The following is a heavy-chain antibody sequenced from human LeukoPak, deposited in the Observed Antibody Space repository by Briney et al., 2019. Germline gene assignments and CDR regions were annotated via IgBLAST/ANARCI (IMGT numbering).Heavy chain of an antibody. CDR3: TTDGVTTIFYYYYYMDV. CDR1: GFTFDDYG. V-gene: IGHV3-20*04. J-gene: IGHJ6*03. Sequence: GGSLRLSCAASGFTFDDYGMSWVRQAPGKGLEWVSGINWNGGSTGYADSVKGRFTISRDNAKNSLYLQMNSLKTEDTAVYYCTTDGVTTIFYYYYYMDVWGKGTTVTTSS. CDR2: INWNGGST. D-gene: IGHD4-17*01.